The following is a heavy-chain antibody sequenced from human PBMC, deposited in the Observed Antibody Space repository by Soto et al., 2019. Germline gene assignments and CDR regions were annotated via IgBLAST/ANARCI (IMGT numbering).Heavy chain of an antibody. Sequence: SETLSLTCAVYGGSFSGYYWSWIRQPPGKGLEWIGEINHSGSTNYNPSLKSRVTISVDTSKNQFSLKLSSVTAADTAVYYCATRGPDSSSFPNYFDYWGQGTLVTVSS. CDR1: GGSFSGYY. J-gene: IGHJ4*02. V-gene: IGHV4-34*01. D-gene: IGHD6-6*01. CDR3: ATRGPDSSSFPNYFDY. CDR2: INHSGST.